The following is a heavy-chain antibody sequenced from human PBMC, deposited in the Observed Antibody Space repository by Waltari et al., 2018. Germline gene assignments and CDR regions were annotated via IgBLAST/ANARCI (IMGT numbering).Heavy chain of an antibody. Sequence: LVQSGAEVKKPGASVKVSCKASGYTFTGYAILWVRQAPGQGLEWMGLTNPKNGEPHNAQKFQGRVAMTTDTSTNTAFMELHSLRSDDTAVYYCLRDSSGSHFDYWGQGTLVTVSS. CDR2: TNPKNGEP. CDR1: GYTFTGYA. CDR3: LRDSSGSHFDY. D-gene: IGHD3-22*01. V-gene: IGHV1-2*06. J-gene: IGHJ4*02.